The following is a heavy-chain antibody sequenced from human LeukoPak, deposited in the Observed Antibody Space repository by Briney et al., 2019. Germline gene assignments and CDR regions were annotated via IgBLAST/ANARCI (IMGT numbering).Heavy chain of an antibody. CDR2: ISSSGSSI. CDR3: AREGSRSSFYFDY. V-gene: IGHV3-11*04. D-gene: IGHD6-6*01. Sequence: GGSLRLSCAASEFTFSDFHMSWLRQAPGKGLEWISHISSSGSSIYYADSVKGRFTISRDNAKNSLYLQVKSLRAEDTGVYYCAREGSRSSFYFDYWGQGTLVTVSS. J-gene: IGHJ4*02. CDR1: EFTFSDFH.